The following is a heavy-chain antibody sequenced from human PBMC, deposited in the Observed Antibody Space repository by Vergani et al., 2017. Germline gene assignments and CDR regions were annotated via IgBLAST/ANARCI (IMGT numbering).Heavy chain of an antibody. Sequence: QVQLQESGPGLVKPSQTLSLTCTVSGGSISSGSYYWSWIRQPAGKGLEWIGRIYTSGSTNYNPSLKSRVTMSVDTSKNQFSLKLSSVTAADTAVYYCARDHWELGGVGYYFDYWGQGTLVTVSS. CDR2: IYTSGST. J-gene: IGHJ4*02. D-gene: IGHD7-27*01. CDR3: ARDHWELGGVGYYFDY. CDR1: GGSISSGSYY. V-gene: IGHV4-61*02.